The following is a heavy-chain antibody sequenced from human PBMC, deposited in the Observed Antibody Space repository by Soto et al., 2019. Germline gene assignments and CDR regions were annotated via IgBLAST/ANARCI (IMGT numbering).Heavy chain of an antibody. Sequence: EVQLVESGGGLVQPGGSLRLSCAASGFTFSSYWMHWVRQAPGKGLVWVSRINSDGSSTSYADSVNGRFTISRDNAKNTLYLQMNSVKAEDTAVYYCASGIAAARDYCGQGTLVTVSS. V-gene: IGHV3-74*01. CDR1: GFTFSSYW. CDR3: ASGIAAARDY. J-gene: IGHJ4*02. D-gene: IGHD6-13*01. CDR2: INSDGSST.